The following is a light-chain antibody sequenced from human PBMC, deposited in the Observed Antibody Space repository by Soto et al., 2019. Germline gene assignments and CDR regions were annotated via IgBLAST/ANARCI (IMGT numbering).Light chain of an antibody. CDR1: SSNIGAGYD. V-gene: IGLV1-40*01. CDR3: QSYDSSLSGSVV. Sequence: QSVLTQPPSVSGAPGQRGTLSCTGSSSNIGAGYDVHWYQQLPGTAPKLLIYGNSNRPSGVPDRFSGSKSGTSASLAITGLQAEDEADYYCQSYDSSLSGSVVFGGGTKVTVL. J-gene: IGLJ2*01. CDR2: GNS.